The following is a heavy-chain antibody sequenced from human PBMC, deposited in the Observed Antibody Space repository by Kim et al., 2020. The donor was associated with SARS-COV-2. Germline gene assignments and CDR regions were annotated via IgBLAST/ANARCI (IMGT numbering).Heavy chain of an antibody. CDR1: GYTFTSYG. CDR3: ARDRYCGGDCYSKTYYYYGMDV. D-gene: IGHD2-21*02. J-gene: IGHJ6*02. V-gene: IGHV1-18*04. CDR2: ISAYNGNT. Sequence: ASVKVSCKASGYTFTSYGISWVRQAPGQGLEWMGWISAYNGNTNYAQKLQGRVTMTTDTSTSTAYMELRSLRSDDTAMYYCARDRYCGGDCYSKTYYYYGMDVWGQGTTVTVSS.